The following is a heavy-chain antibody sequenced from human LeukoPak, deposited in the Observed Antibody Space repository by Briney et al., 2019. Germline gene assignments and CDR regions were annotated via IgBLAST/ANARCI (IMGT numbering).Heavy chain of an antibody. Sequence: GGSLRLSCAASGFTFSSYSMNWVRQAPGKGLEWVSSISSSSSYIYYADSVKGRFTISRDNAKNSLYLQMNSLRAEDTAVYYCARDPLQEAMDVWGQGTTVTVSS. CDR3: ARDPLQEAMDV. J-gene: IGHJ6*02. CDR2: ISSSSSYI. CDR1: GFTFSSYS. V-gene: IGHV3-21*01.